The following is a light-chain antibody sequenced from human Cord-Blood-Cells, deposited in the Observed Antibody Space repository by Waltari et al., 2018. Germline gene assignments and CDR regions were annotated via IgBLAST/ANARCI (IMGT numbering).Light chain of an antibody. CDR1: QSISSY. J-gene: IGKJ4*01. Sequence: DIQMTQSPSSLSASVGDRVTITCRASQSISSYLNWYQQKPGKAPKLLIYAASSLQNGVPSWFSGSGAGTDFTLTISSLQPEDFATYYCQQSYSTPLTFGGVTKVEIK. CDR3: QQSYSTPLT. CDR2: AAS. V-gene: IGKV1-39*01.